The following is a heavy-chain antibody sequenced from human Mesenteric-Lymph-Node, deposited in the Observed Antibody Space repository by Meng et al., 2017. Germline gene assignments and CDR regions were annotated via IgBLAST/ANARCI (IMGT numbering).Heavy chain of an antibody. D-gene: IGHD3-3*01. Sequence: QVQTQQWGAGLLKPSDSLSLTCTVYGGSFNAFYWHWIRQPPGRGLEWIGENNHRGAAKYNPSLQSRVTISVDTSKNQFSLKLSSLTAADTAVYYCARGGRTPGGSYPVDSTEEFDYWGQGTLVTVAS. CDR2: NNHRGAA. V-gene: IGHV4-34*01. J-gene: IGHJ4*02. CDR1: GGSFNAFY. CDR3: ARGGRTPGGSYPVDSTEEFDY.